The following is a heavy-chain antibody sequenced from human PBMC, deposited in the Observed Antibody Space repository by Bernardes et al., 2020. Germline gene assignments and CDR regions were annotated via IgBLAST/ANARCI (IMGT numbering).Heavy chain of an antibody. CDR2: INPDGSVR. V-gene: IGHV3-7*01. CDR3: VRVDDY. CDR1: GFSFSSYW. Sequence: GESLRLSCTASGFSFSSYWMNWVRQAPGKGLEWVANINPDGSVRRTLDSVKGRFSISRDNAKGSVYLQMDSLRVEDTAVYYCVRVDDYWGQGTLVTVSS. J-gene: IGHJ4*02.